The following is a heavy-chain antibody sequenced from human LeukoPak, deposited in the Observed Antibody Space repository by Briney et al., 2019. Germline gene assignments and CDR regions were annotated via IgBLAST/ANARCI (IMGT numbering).Heavy chain of an antibody. J-gene: IGHJ4*02. CDR3: AKDSGGTHYYDSTAYGRTNNFDY. Sequence: GGSLRLSCAASGFTFTAYGMHWVRQAPGKGLDWVAVISYDGSNKYYADSVRGRFTISRDNSKNTLYLQVNSLGAEDTAVYYCAKDSGGTHYYDSTAYGRTNNFDYWGQGTLVTVSS. CDR1: GFTFTAYG. D-gene: IGHD3-22*01. CDR2: ISYDGSNK. V-gene: IGHV3-30*18.